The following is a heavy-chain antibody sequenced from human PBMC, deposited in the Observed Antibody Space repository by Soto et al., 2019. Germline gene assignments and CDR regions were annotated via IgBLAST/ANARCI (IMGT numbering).Heavy chain of an antibody. D-gene: IGHD4-4*01. V-gene: IGHV3-53*01. CDR2: IYAAGST. CDR3: ARKAGPTQFYYDS. J-gene: IGHJ4*02. CDR1: GFTVSRHY. Sequence: GGSLSLSCAASGFTVSRHYISWVRQAPGKGLEWVSVIYAAGSTYYADSVKGRFTISRDNSKNIVYLQMDSLRAEDPAVYYCARKAGPTQFYYDSWGQGIRVTVSS.